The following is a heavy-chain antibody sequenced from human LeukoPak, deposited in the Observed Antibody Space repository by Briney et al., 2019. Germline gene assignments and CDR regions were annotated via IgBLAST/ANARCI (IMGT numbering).Heavy chain of an antibody. V-gene: IGHV1-2*02. CDR1: GYTFTGYY. D-gene: IGHD3-9*01. Sequence: ASVKVSCKASGYTFTGYYMHWVRQAPGQGLEWMGWINPNSGGTNCAQKFQGRVTMTRDTSISTAYMELSRLRSDDTAVYYCARVRVLRYFDWLLYPRDAFDIWGQGTMVTVPS. CDR2: INPNSGGT. CDR3: ARVRVLRYFDWLLYPRDAFDI. J-gene: IGHJ3*02.